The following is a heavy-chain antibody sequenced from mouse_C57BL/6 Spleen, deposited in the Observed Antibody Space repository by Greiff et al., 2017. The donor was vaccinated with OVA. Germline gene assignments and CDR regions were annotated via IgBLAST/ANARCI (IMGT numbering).Heavy chain of an antibody. Sequence: EADGGLVQPKGSLKLSCAASGFSFNTYAMNWVRQAPGKGLEWVARIRSKSNNYATYYADSVKDRFTISRDDSESMLYLQMNNLKTEDTAMYYCVRITTSYAMDYWGQGTSVTVSS. J-gene: IGHJ4*01. CDR1: GFSFNTYA. V-gene: IGHV10-1*01. CDR2: IRSKSNNYAT. CDR3: VRITTSYAMDY. D-gene: IGHD1-1*01.